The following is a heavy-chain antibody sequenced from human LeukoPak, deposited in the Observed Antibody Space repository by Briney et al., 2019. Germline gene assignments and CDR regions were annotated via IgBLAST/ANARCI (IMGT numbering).Heavy chain of an antibody. CDR3: AREVLDSGSPNDY. J-gene: IGHJ4*02. V-gene: IGHV3-11*01. CDR2: ISSSGSTI. CDR1: GFSFSDYY. D-gene: IGHD1-26*01. Sequence: PGGSLRLSCAASGFSFSDYYMSWIRQAPGKGLEWVSYISSSGSTIYYADSVKGRFTISRDNAKNSLYLQMNSLRAEDTAVYYCAREVLDSGSPNDYWGQGTLVTVSS.